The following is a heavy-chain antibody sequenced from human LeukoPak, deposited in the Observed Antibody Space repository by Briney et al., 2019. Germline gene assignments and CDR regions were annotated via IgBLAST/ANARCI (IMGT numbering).Heavy chain of an antibody. CDR3: ARASYSYDISGWVPFDY. J-gene: IGHJ4*02. CDR1: GGSINSYY. V-gene: IGHV4-4*07. D-gene: IGHD3-22*01. CDR2: IYTSGST. Sequence: SETLSLTCSVSGGSINSYYWSWIRQPPGKGLEWIGRIYTSGSTTYNPSLKSRVTISGDTSENQFSLRLSSVTAADTAVYYCARASYSYDISGWVPFDYWGQGTLVTVSS.